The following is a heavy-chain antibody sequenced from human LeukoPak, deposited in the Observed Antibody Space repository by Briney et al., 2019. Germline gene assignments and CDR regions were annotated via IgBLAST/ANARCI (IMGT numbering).Heavy chain of an antibody. D-gene: IGHD6-19*01. J-gene: IGHJ4*02. Sequence: SETLSLTCTVSGGSISSYYWSWIRQPPGKGLEWIGYIYYSGSTNYNPSLKSRVTISVDTSKNQFSLKLSSVTAADTAVYYCARGAFVAVAGPYFDYWGQRTLVTVSS. CDR2: IYYSGST. V-gene: IGHV4-59*01. CDR1: GGSISSYY. CDR3: ARGAFVAVAGPYFDY.